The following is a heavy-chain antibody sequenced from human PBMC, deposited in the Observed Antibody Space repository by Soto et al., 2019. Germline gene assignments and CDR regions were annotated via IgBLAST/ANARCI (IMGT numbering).Heavy chain of an antibody. D-gene: IGHD4-17*01. V-gene: IGHV4-4*02. CDR1: GASMDNNRW. CDR3: ARQKVSRFYGEVDFFDY. Sequence: QVQLQESDPGLVKPSEPLSLTCAVFGASMDNNRWWVWFRHSPGKGREWIGEVTRGGSTNYNPSLKSRVTISIDTSKKHLSLHLSSVTAADTAVYYCARQKVSRFYGEVDFFDYWGLGTLVTVSS. J-gene: IGHJ4*02. CDR2: VTRGGST.